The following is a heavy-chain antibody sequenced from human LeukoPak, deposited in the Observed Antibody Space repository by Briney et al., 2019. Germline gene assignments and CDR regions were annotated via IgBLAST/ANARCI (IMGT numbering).Heavy chain of an antibody. CDR1: GFTYSSYW. CDR3: ARTYYYDSSGYNSVAY. Sequence: GGSLTLSCAASGFTYSSYWMHWVRQPPGKGLVWVSRINSDGSSTSYADSVKGRFTISRDNAKNTLYLQMNGLRAEDTAVYYCARTYYYDSSGYNSVAYWGQGTLVTVSS. D-gene: IGHD3-22*01. CDR2: INSDGSST. J-gene: IGHJ4*02. V-gene: IGHV3-74*01.